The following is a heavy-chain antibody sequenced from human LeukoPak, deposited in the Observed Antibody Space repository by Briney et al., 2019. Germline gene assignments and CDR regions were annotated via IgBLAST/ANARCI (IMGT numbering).Heavy chain of an antibody. CDR3: ARDRRIRLWSYYYYMDV. Sequence: ASVKVSCKASGGTFSSYAISWVRQAPGQGLEWMGRIIPIFGTANYAQKFQGRVTITTDESTSTAYMELSSLRSEDTAVYYCARDRRIRLWSYYYYMDVWGKGTTVTVSS. D-gene: IGHD5-18*01. V-gene: IGHV1-69*05. CDR2: IIPIFGTA. J-gene: IGHJ6*03. CDR1: GGTFSSYA.